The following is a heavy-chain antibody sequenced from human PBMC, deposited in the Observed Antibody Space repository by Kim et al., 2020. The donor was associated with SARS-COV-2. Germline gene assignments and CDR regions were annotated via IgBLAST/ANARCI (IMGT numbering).Heavy chain of an antibody. CDR1: GGSVSSGSYY. D-gene: IGHD6-19*01. CDR2: IYYSGST. V-gene: IGHV4-61*01. CDR3: ARDSEQWLVPFDY. J-gene: IGHJ4*02. Sequence: SETLSLTCTVSGGSVSSGSYYWSWIRQPPGKGLEWIGYIYYSGSTNYNPSLKSRVTISVDTSKNQFSLKLSSVTAADTAVYYCARDSEQWLVPFDYWGQGTLVTVSS.